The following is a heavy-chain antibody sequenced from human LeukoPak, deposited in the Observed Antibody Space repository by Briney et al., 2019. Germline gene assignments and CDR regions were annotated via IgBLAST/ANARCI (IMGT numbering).Heavy chain of an antibody. D-gene: IGHD6-13*01. J-gene: IGHJ4*02. Sequence: SGGSLRLSCAASGFTFSSYAMSWVRQAPGKGLEWVSAISGSGGSTYYADSVKGRFTISRDNSKNTLYLQMNSLRAEDTAVYYCAKEAAFGYSSSWYYFDHWGQETLVTVSS. CDR3: AKEAAFGYSSSWYYFDH. V-gene: IGHV3-23*01. CDR2: ISGSGGST. CDR1: GFTFSSYA.